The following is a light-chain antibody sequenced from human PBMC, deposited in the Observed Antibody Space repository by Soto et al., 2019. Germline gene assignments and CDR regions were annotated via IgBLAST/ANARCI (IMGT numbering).Light chain of an antibody. CDR1: QTINSW. Sequence: DIQLTQSPSTLSASVGDRVTITCRASQTINSWLAWYQQKPGKAPKVLIYKASSLESGVPSRFSGWRSGTEFTLTISSLQPDDFATYYCQQSNTYPITVGQGTRLEI. V-gene: IGKV1-5*03. J-gene: IGKJ5*01. CDR2: KAS. CDR3: QQSNTYPIT.